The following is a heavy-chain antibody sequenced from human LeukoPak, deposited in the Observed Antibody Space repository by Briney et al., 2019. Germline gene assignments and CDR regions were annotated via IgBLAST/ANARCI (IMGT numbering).Heavy chain of an antibody. Sequence: GGSLRLSCAASGFTFSSYAMSWVRQAPGKGLEWVSAISGSGGSTYYADSVKGRFTISRDNSKNTLYLQMNSLRAEDTAVYYCAKGRSVVYYYYYYMDVWGKGTTVTISS. CDR3: AKGRSVVYYYYYYMDV. CDR1: GFTFSSYA. CDR2: ISGSGGST. V-gene: IGHV3-23*01. D-gene: IGHD5-24*01. J-gene: IGHJ6*03.